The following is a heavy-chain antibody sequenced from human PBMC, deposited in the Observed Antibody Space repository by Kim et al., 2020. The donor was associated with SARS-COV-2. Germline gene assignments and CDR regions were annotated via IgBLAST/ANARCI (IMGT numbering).Heavy chain of an antibody. D-gene: IGHD6-25*01. CDR1: GGTLGNYA. V-gene: IGHV1-69*13. J-gene: IGHJ3*02. CDR3: ARDRTDLFSEALDI. CDR2: FVPVLGSA. Sequence: SVKVSCKASGGTLGNYAISWVRQAPGQGLEWMGAFVPVLGSADFVEKFQGRVTITADESTSTVFMEMRGLTSEDTAVYFCARDRTDLFSEALDIWGQGT.